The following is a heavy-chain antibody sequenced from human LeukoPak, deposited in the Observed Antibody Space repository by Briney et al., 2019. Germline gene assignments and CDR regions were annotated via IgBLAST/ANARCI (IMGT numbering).Heavy chain of an antibody. CDR1: AGFISSYY. Sequence: SETLSLTCTVSAGFISSYYWSWIRQPAGKGLKWIGRIYTSGTTNYNPSLKSPLTMSIDTSKKQFSLQLTSVNAADTAVYYCARDFEHWGQGILVTVSS. CDR3: ARDFEH. CDR2: IYTSGTT. J-gene: IGHJ4*02. V-gene: IGHV4-4*07.